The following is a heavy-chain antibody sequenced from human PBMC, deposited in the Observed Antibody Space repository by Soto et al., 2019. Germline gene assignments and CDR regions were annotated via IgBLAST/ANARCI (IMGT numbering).Heavy chain of an antibody. D-gene: IGHD6-13*01. Sequence: QVQLVQSGAEVKKPGASVKVSCKASGYTFTSYGISWVRQAPGQGLEWMGWISTYNGNTYYAQKLQGRVTMTTDTSPSTAHMELRSLRSDDTAGYYCAREGYGYSSSWYPTGDWGQGTLVTVFS. J-gene: IGHJ4*02. CDR3: AREGYGYSSSWYPTGD. CDR1: GYTFTSYG. CDR2: ISTYNGNT. V-gene: IGHV1-18*01.